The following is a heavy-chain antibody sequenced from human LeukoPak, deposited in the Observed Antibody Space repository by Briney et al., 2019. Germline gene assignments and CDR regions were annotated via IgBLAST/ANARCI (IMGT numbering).Heavy chain of an antibody. CDR1: GFTFSSYA. CDR3: AKGKTSGWDQDAFDI. J-gene: IGHJ3*02. CDR2: IIATGGST. D-gene: IGHD6-19*01. V-gene: IGHV3-23*01. Sequence: GGSLRLSCAAAGFTFSSYAMSWVRQAPGKGLEWVSRIIATGGSTYYADSVKGWFAISRDNSKNTLYLQLNSLRVEDTAVYYCAKGKTSGWDQDAFDIWGQGTMVTVSS.